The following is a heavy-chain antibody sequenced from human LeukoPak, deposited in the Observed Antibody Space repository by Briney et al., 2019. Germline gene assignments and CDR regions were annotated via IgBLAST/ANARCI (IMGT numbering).Heavy chain of an antibody. Sequence: SETLSLTCTVSGGSTNSYYWSWIRQSPGKGREWIGYDAYSGSTNYNPSHKSRVTISLDTSKNQFSLKLSSVTAADTAVYYCARTVSGYYFNAWGPGTLVTVSS. D-gene: IGHD5-12*01. CDR1: GGSTNSYY. CDR3: ARTVSGYYFNA. J-gene: IGHJ5*02. V-gene: IGHV4-59*01. CDR2: DAYSGST.